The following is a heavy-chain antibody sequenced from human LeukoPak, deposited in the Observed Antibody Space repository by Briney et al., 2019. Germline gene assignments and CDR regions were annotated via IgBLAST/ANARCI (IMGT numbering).Heavy chain of an antibody. D-gene: IGHD2-2*02. Sequence: PSETLSLTCTVSGGSISSGGYYWSWIRQPPGKGLEWIGYIYHSGSTYYNPSLKSRVTISVDRSKNQFSLKLSSVTAADTAVYYCATKLGRLGYCSSTSCYKGRDAFDIWGQGTMVTVSS. J-gene: IGHJ3*02. CDR2: IYHSGST. V-gene: IGHV4-30-2*01. CDR3: ATKLGRLGYCSSTSCYKGRDAFDI. CDR1: GGSISSGGYY.